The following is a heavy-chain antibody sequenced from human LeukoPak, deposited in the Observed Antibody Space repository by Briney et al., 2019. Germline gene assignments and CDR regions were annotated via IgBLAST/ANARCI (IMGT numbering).Heavy chain of an antibody. J-gene: IGHJ6*02. V-gene: IGHV4-30-2*01. Sequence: SETLSLTCTVSGGSISSGGYYWSWIRQPPGKGLEWIGYIYHSGSTYYNPSLKSRVTISVDRSKNQFSLKLGSVTAADTAVYYCARGFHKLWFGESDYYYYGMDVWGQGTTVTVSS. CDR3: ARGFHKLWFGESDYYYYGMDV. D-gene: IGHD3-10*01. CDR2: IYHSGST. CDR1: GGSISSGGYY.